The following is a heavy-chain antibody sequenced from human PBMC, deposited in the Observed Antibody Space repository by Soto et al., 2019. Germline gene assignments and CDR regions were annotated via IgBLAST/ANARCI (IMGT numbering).Heavy chain of an antibody. V-gene: IGHV3-15*01. D-gene: IGHD2-15*01. CDR2: IKSKTDGGTT. CDR3: VSGYCSGGSCYH. Sequence: GSLRLSCAASGFTFSNAWMSWVRQAPGKGLEWVGRIKSKTDGGTTDYAAPVKGRFTISRDDSKNTLYLQMNSLKTEDTAVYYCVSGYCSGGSCYHWGQGTLVTVSS. CDR1: GFTFSNAW. J-gene: IGHJ5*02.